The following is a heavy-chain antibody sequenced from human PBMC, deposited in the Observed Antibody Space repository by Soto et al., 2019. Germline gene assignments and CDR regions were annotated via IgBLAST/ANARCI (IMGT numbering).Heavy chain of an antibody. D-gene: IGHD1-26*01. V-gene: IGHV4-4*02. CDR1: SGSLSSDTW. CDR3: ARGGNSYDYDY. J-gene: IGHJ4*02. Sequence: HVQLQESGPGLVKPSGTLSLTCAVSSGSLSSDTWWTWVRQPPGKGLEWIGEIYYSGITKYNPSLKSRVTMSIDKSKNQFSLNLSSVTAADTAVYYCARGGNSYDYDYWGQGTLVTVSS. CDR2: IYYSGIT.